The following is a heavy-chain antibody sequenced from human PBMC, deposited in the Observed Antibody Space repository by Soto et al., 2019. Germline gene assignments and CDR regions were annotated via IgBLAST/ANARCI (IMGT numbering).Heavy chain of an antibody. CDR3: AKSDSDNVVVVAATGDTDAFDI. Sequence: QVQLVESGGGVVQPGRSLRLSCAASGFTFSSYGMHWVRQAPGKGLEWVAVISYDGSNKYYADSVKGRFTISRDNSKNTLYLQMNSLGAEDTAVYYCAKSDSDNVVVVAATGDTDAFDIWGQGTMVTVSS. D-gene: IGHD2-15*01. V-gene: IGHV3-30*18. J-gene: IGHJ3*02. CDR2: ISYDGSNK. CDR1: GFTFSSYG.